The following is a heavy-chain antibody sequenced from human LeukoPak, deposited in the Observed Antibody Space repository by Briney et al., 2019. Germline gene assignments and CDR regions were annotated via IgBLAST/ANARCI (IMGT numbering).Heavy chain of an antibody. CDR1: GFTVSSNY. Sequence: GGSLRLSCAASGFTVSSNYMSWVRQAPGKGLEWVSVIYSGGSTYYADSVKGRFTISRDNSKSTLYLQMNSLRAEDTAVYYCARLLALGYYFDYWGQGTLVTVSS. CDR2: IYSGGST. J-gene: IGHJ4*02. D-gene: IGHD3-10*01. V-gene: IGHV3-66*04. CDR3: ARLLALGYYFDY.